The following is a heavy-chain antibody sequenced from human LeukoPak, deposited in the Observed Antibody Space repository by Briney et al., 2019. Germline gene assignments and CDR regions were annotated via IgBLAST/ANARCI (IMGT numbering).Heavy chain of an antibody. J-gene: IGHJ4*02. Sequence: GGSLRLSCAASGFTFSNYAMTCVRQAPGKGLEWVSVISGSGDRTYYADPVKGRFTISRDNSKNTLYLQMNSLRAEDTAVYYCAKGLVVGSSWSAYDYWGQGTLVTVSS. CDR2: ISGSGDRT. D-gene: IGHD6-13*01. CDR3: AKGLVVGSSWSAYDY. V-gene: IGHV3-23*01. CDR1: GFTFSNYA.